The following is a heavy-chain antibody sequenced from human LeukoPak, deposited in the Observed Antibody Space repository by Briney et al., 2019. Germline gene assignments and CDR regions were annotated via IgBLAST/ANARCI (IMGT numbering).Heavy chain of an antibody. CDR3: ARDLYGSGSSNWFDP. CDR2: INHSGST. Sequence: PSETLSLTCAVYGGSFSGYYWSWIRQPPGKGLEWIGEINHSGSTNYNPSLKSRVTISVDTSKNQFSLKLSSVTAADTAVYYCARDLYGSGSSNWFDPWGQGTLVTVSS. V-gene: IGHV4-34*01. CDR1: GGSFSGYY. D-gene: IGHD3-10*01. J-gene: IGHJ5*02.